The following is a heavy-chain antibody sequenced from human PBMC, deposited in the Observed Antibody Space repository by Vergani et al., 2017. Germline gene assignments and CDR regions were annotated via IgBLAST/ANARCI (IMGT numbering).Heavy chain of an antibody. D-gene: IGHD3-9*01. J-gene: IGHJ4*02. V-gene: IGHV2-5*01. CDR3: AHTDLLTSYYNFDY. CDR2: IYWNDDK. Sequence: QSTLKESGPTLVKPTQTLTLTCTFSGFSLSTSGVGVGWIRQPPGKALEWLALIYWNDDKRYSPSLKSRLTITKDTSKNQVVLTMTNMDPVDTATYYCAHTDLLTSYYNFDYWGQGTLVTVSS. CDR1: GFSLSTSGVG.